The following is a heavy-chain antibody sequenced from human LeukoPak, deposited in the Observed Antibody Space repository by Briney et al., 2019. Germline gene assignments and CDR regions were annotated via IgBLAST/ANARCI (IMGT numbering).Heavy chain of an antibody. CDR2: IYTSGST. CDR1: GGSISSYY. D-gene: IGHD2-15*01. Sequence: SETLSLTCTVSGGSISSYYWSWIRQPAGKGLEWIGRIYTSGSTNYNPSLKSRVTMSVDTSKNQFSLKLSSVTAADTAVYYCARERCSGGSCYQDYWGQGPLVTVSS. V-gene: IGHV4-4*07. J-gene: IGHJ4*02. CDR3: ARERCSGGSCYQDY.